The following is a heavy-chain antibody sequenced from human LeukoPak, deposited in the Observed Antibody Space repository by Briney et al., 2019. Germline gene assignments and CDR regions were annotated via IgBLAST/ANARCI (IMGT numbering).Heavy chain of an antibody. D-gene: IGHD3-10*01. CDR1: GGSISSYY. CDR2: IYYSGSP. V-gene: IGHV4-59*08. CDR3: ARHVGFITMVRGVINNNWFDP. Sequence: PSETLSLTCTVSGGSISSYYWNWIRQPPGKGLEWIGYIYYSGSPYYNPSLKSRVTISVDTSKKQFSLKLSSVTAADTAVYYCARHVGFITMVRGVINNNWFDPWGQGTLVTVSS. J-gene: IGHJ5*02.